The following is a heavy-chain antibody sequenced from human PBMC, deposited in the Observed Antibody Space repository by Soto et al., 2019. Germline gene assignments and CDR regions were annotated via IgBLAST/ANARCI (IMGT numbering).Heavy chain of an antibody. V-gene: IGHV4-59*08. CDR2: VHHSWGS. D-gene: IGHD3-10*01. Sequence: QVQLQESGPGLVKPSETMSLSCTVSGGSISSYYWSWFRQSPGKRMEWIGYVHHSWGSSYNPSLQIRVAISLETSKSQFSLKVTSVTATATAVYYCARQGFGPLHGLVDVWGQGTTVTVSS. CDR3: ARQGFGPLHGLVDV. J-gene: IGHJ6*02. CDR1: GGSISSYY.